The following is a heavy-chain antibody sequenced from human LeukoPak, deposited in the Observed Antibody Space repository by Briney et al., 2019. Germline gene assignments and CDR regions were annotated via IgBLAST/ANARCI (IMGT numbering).Heavy chain of an antibody. V-gene: IGHV1-18*01. J-gene: IGHJ6*03. D-gene: IGHD6-6*01. CDR2: ISAYNGNT. CDR3: ARASISSSEYMDV. Sequence: ASVKVSCKASGYTFTTYGFSWVRQAPGQGLEWMGWISAYNGNTNYAQRLQGRVTMTTDKSTRIAYMELRSLRSDDTAVYYCARASISSSEYMDVWGQGTTVTVSS. CDR1: GYTFTTYG.